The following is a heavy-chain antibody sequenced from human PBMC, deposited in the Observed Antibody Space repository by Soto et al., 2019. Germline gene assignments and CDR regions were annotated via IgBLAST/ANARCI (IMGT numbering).Heavy chain of an antibody. Sequence: VGSLRLSCAASGFPFSNYEMNWVRQAPGKGLEWVSYITTTGSTIYYADSVKGRFTISRDNAKNSLYLQMNSLRAEDTAVYYCARMWGGYSGYNYGADSWGQGTLVTVSS. J-gene: IGHJ5*02. CDR3: ARMWGGYSGYNYGADS. CDR1: GFPFSNYE. CDR2: ITTTGSTI. D-gene: IGHD5-18*01. V-gene: IGHV3-48*03.